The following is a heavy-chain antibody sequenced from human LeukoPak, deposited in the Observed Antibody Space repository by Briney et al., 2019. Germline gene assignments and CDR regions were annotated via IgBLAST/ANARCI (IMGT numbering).Heavy chain of an antibody. Sequence: GGSLRLSCAASGFTFSSYEMNWVRQAPGKGLEWVSYISSSGSTIYYADSVKGRFTISRDNSKNTLYLQMNSLRAEDTAVYYCAKDASSESGIPEFDYWGQGTLVTVSS. CDR1: GFTFSSYE. D-gene: IGHD3-3*01. CDR3: AKDASSESGIPEFDY. V-gene: IGHV3-48*03. CDR2: ISSSGSTI. J-gene: IGHJ4*02.